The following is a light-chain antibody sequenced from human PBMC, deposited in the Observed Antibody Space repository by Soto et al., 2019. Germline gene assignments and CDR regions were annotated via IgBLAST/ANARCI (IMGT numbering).Light chain of an antibody. CDR2: DAS. V-gene: IGKV3-11*01. Sequence: EIVLTQSPATLSLSPGERATLSCRASQSVSSYLAWYQQKPGQAPRLLIYDASNRATGIPARFSGSGSGTDFTLTISRLEPEYFAVYYCQRRSNWPLTFGGGTKVESK. J-gene: IGKJ4*01. CDR1: QSVSSY. CDR3: QRRSNWPLT.